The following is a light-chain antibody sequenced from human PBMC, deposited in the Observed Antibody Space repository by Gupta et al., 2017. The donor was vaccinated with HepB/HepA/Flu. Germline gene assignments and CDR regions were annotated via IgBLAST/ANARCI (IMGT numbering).Light chain of an antibody. CDR2: DVR. J-gene: IGLJ2*01. CDR1: SSDVGGYNY. V-gene: IGLV2-11*01. Sequence: QSALTQPRSVSGSPGQSVTIACTGTSSDVGGYNYVSWYQQHPGKAPNLMIYDVRTRATGVPDRFSGSKSGNTASLTISGLQAEDEADYYCCAYAGSQEVFGGGTKLTVL. CDR3: CAYAGSQEV.